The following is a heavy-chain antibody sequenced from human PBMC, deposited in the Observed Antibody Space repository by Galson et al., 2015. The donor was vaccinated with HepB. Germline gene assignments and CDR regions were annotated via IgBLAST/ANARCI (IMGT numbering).Heavy chain of an antibody. V-gene: IGHV1-18*04. CDR1: GYTFTSYG. CDR2: ISAYNGNT. Sequence: SVKVSCKASGYTFTSYGISWVRQAPGQGLEWMGWISAYNGNTNYAQKLQGRVTMTTDTSTSTAYMELRSLRSDDTAVYYCARARDYYDSSGYYWDYWGQGTLVTVSS. CDR3: ARARDYYDSSGYYWDY. J-gene: IGHJ4*02. D-gene: IGHD3-22*01.